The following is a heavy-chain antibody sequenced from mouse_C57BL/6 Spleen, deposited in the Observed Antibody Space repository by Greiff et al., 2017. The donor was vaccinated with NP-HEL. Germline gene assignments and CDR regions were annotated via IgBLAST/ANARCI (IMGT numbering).Heavy chain of an antibody. Sequence: EVQVVESGGGLVKPGGSLKLSCAASGFTFSDYGMHWVRQAPEKGLEWVAYISSGSSTIYYADTVKGRFTISRDNAKNTLFLQMTSLRSEDTAMYYCARTVHYFDYWGQGTTLTVSS. CDR2: ISSGSSTI. V-gene: IGHV5-17*01. CDR3: ARTVHYFDY. J-gene: IGHJ2*01. D-gene: IGHD1-1*01. CDR1: GFTFSDYG.